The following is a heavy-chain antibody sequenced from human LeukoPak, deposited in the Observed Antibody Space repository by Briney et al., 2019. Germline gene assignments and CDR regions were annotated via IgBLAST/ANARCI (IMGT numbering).Heavy chain of an antibody. J-gene: IGHJ4*02. V-gene: IGHV4-59*01. CDR2: FHNSGTS. CDR1: DDSISDYY. CDR3: TRGAGWLIDY. Sequence: LETLSLTCTVSDDSISDYYRGWIRQPPGKGLEWIGYFHNSGTSTYNPSLKSRVTISADTSKNQFSLKLNSLTTADTAVYYCTRGAGWLIDYWGQGILVTVSS. D-gene: IGHD3-16*01.